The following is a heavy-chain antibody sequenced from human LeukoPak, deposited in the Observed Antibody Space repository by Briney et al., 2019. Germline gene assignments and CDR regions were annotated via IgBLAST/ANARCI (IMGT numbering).Heavy chain of an antibody. V-gene: IGHV3-23*01. J-gene: IGHJ4*02. Sequence: GGSLRLSCAASGFTFSSYAMNWVRQAPGKGLEWVSAISGSGGSTYYADSVKGRFTISRDNSKNTLYLQMNSLTAEDTAVYYCAKDGAYCSNTSCFPGMGARGTLVTVSS. CDR1: GFTFSSYA. CDR2: ISGSGGST. D-gene: IGHD2-2*01. CDR3: AKDGAYCSNTSCFPGM.